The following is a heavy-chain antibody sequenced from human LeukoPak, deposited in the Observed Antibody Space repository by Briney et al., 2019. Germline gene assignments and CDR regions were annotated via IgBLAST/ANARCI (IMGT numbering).Heavy chain of an antibody. V-gene: IGHV3-20*04. CDR3: ARANYDILTGYSGWIDY. D-gene: IGHD3-9*01. Sequence: GGSLRLSCAASGFTFDDYGMSWVRQAPGKGLEWVSGINLNGGSTGYADSVKGRFTISRDNAKNSLYLQMNSLRAEDTALYYCARANYDILTGYSGWIDYWGQGTLVTVSS. CDR2: INLNGGST. J-gene: IGHJ4*02. CDR1: GFTFDDYG.